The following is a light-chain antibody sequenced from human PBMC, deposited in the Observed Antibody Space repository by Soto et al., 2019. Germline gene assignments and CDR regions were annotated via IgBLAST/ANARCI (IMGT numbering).Light chain of an antibody. CDR2: GAS. J-gene: IGKJ1*01. CDR1: QSVSSIY. Sequence: EIVLTQSPGTLSLSQGERATLSCRASQSVSSIYLAWYKQKPGQPPRLLIYGASSRATGIPDRFSGSGSGTDFTLTISRLEPEDFAVYYCQQYGSSRWTFGQGTKVEI. V-gene: IGKV3-20*01. CDR3: QQYGSSRWT.